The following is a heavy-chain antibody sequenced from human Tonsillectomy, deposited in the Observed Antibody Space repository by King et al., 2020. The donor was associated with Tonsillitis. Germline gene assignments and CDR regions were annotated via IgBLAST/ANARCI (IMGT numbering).Heavy chain of an antibody. CDR2: ISTYNGNT. Sequence: QLVQSGAEVQKPGASAKVSCKASGYTFTSYGISWVRQAPGQGLEWRGWISTYNGNTNYAQKFQGRVIMTTDTSASTAYMELRSLRSDDTAVDYCARGAGDYSMLTGFDYWGQGTLVTVSS. V-gene: IGHV1-18*04. J-gene: IGHJ4*02. D-gene: IGHD3-9*01. CDR3: ARGAGDYSMLTGFDY. CDR1: GYTFTSYG.